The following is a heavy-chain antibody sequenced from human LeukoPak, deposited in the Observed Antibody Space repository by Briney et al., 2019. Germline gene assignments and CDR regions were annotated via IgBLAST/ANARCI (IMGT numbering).Heavy chain of an antibody. CDR3: ARRGGALDMWPILKNWFDP. CDR2: INHSGST. J-gene: IGHJ5*02. D-gene: IGHD2-2*03. V-gene: IGHV4-39*07. CDR1: GGSISSGGYY. Sequence: SETLSLTCTVSGGSISSGGYYWSWIRQPPGKGLEWIGEINHSGSTNYNPSLKSRVTISVDTSKNQFSLKLSSVTAADTAVYYCARRGGALDMWPILKNWFDPWGQGTLVTVSS.